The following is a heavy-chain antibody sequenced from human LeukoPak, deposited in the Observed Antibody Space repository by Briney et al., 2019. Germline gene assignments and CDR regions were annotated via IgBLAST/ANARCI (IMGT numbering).Heavy chain of an antibody. CDR2: IYDNEKT. Sequence: SQTLSLTCSVSGGSISRPDHYWSWIRQPPGKGLECIGFIYDNEKTHYSPSFESRVTISGGTSNNHFSLTLNFVTAADTAIYYCAASQSDYYNSGTYHKIHYWGRGALVTVSS. CDR1: GGSISRPDHY. V-gene: IGHV4-30-4*01. J-gene: IGHJ4*02. D-gene: IGHD3-10*01. CDR3: AASQSDYYNSGTYHKIHY.